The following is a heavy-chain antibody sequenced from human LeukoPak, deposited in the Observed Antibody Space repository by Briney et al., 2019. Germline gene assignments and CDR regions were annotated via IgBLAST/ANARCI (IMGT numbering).Heavy chain of an antibody. J-gene: IGHJ4*02. CDR1: GFTFSSYT. D-gene: IGHD3-22*01. CDR2: ITSSSSFI. Sequence: GGSLRLSCAASGFTFSSYTMNWVRQAPGKGLEWVSSITSSSSFIYYADSLKGRFTISRDNAKNSLYLQMNSLRAEDTAVYYCARAPFTMIGPIDYWGQGTLVTVSS. CDR3: ARAPFTMIGPIDY. V-gene: IGHV3-21*01.